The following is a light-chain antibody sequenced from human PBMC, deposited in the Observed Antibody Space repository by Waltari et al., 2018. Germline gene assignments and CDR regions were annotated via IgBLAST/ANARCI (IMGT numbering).Light chain of an antibody. CDR1: TNDLGSYNY. V-gene: IGLV2-11*01. CDR2: DVT. CDR3: CSYAGSYTWV. J-gene: IGLJ3*02. Sequence: SPLTQPRSVSGSPGQSVTYSCTGTTNDLGSYNYVSWSQQPTGKAPKLIILDVTKRPSGVPDRLSGSKSGNTASLTISGLRAEDEAEYYCCSYAGSYTWVFGGGTKLTVV.